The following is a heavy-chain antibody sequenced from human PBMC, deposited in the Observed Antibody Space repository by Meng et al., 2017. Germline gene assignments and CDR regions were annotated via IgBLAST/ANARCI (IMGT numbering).Heavy chain of an antibody. CDR2: IKQDGSEK. V-gene: IGHV3-7*01. D-gene: IGHD3-16*02. CDR3: ASQKNTYYDYVWGSYRTFGFDY. CDR1: GFTFSSYW. Sequence: GGSLRLSCAASGFTFSSYWMSWVRQAPGKGLEWVANIKQDGSEKYYVDSVKGRFTISRDNAKNSLYLQMNNLRAEDTAVYYCASQKNTYYDYVWGSYRTFGFDYWGQGTLVTVSS. J-gene: IGHJ4*02.